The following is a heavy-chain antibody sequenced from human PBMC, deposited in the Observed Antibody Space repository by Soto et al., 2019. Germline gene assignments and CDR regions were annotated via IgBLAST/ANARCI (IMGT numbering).Heavy chain of an antibody. J-gene: IGHJ4*02. Sequence: ASVKVSCKGLGYTFTSYGISWVRQAPGQGLEWMGWIRPNDGHTNYAQKFQDRVTMTRDTSTTTVYMDLRSLGSDDTAVYYCAIIGSGDYSDFDYWGQGTLVTVSS. CDR3: AIIGSGDYSDFDY. CDR1: GYTFTSYG. V-gene: IGHV1-18*01. D-gene: IGHD4-4*01. CDR2: IRPNDGHT.